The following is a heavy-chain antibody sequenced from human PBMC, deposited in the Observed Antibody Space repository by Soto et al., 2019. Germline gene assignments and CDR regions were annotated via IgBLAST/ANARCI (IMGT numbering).Heavy chain of an antibody. CDR1: GFSFSKYL. Sequence: PGGSLRLSCAAYGFSFSKYLMSWVRQAPGKGLEWVANIKQGGNEKFYVDSVKGRFTISRDNDKKSLYLQMYSLIVEVTSVYYCVGSLTYEVPYYYYGMDVWGQGTTVTVSS. CDR3: VGSLTYEVPYYYYGMDV. J-gene: IGHJ6*02. V-gene: IGHV3-7*01. CDR2: IKQGGNEK. D-gene: IGHD3-16*01.